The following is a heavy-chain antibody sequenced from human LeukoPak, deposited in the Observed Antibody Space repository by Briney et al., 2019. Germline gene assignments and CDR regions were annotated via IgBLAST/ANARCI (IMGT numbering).Heavy chain of an antibody. J-gene: IGHJ6*02. CDR1: GGSFSGYY. CDR3: ARYKYYDFWSGALANYYYGMDV. V-gene: IGHV4-34*12. Sequence: PSETLSLTCAVYGGSFSGYYWSWIRQPPGKGLEWIGEIIHSGSTNYNPSLKSRVTISVDTSKNQFSLKLSSVTAADTAVYYCARYKYYDFWSGALANYYYGMDVWGQGTTVTVSS. D-gene: IGHD3-3*01. CDR2: IIHSGST.